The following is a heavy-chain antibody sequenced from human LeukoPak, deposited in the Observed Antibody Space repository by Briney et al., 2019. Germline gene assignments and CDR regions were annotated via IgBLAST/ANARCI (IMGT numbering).Heavy chain of an antibody. Sequence: GGSLRLSCAASGFTFSSYGMHWVRQAPGKGLEWVAVISYDGSNKYYADSVKGRFTISRDNSKNTLYLQMNSLRAEDTAVYYCAKSLFTSATGTGRAFDIWGQGTMVTVSS. V-gene: IGHV3-30*18. CDR2: ISYDGSNK. CDR1: GFTFSSYG. J-gene: IGHJ3*02. D-gene: IGHD1-1*01. CDR3: AKSLFTSATGTGRAFDI.